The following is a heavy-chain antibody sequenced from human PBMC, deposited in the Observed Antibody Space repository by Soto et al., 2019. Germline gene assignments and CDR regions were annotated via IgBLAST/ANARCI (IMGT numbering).Heavy chain of an antibody. V-gene: IGHV1-69*01. CDR2: IIPIFGTA. CDR1: GGTFSSYA. J-gene: IGHJ4*02. D-gene: IGHD3-22*01. Sequence: SSVKVSCKASGGTFSSYAISWVRQAPGQGLEWMGGIIPIFGTANYAQKFQGRVTITADESTSTAYMELSSLRSEDTAVYYCARESPDSHFDLAGDFDYWGQGTLVTVSS. CDR3: ARESPDSHFDLAGDFDY.